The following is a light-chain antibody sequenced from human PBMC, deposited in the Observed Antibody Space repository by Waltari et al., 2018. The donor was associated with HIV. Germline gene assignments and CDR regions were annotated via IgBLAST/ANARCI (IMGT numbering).Light chain of an antibody. CDR2: KAS. J-gene: IGKJ2*01. CDR3: QQYYNFPVT. CDR1: QNIGNW. V-gene: IGKV1-5*03. Sequence: DIQLTHSPSSLAASIGDRVSFPCRASQNIGNWLAWYQQKPGKAPNLLISKASNLESGVPANFSGSGSGTHFTLTISGLRPDDFASYYCQQYYNFPVTFGQGTKL.